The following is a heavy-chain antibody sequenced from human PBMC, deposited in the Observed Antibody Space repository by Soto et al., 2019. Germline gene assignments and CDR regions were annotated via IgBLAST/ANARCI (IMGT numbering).Heavy chain of an antibody. CDR3: ARGLAGRFLEWLSPYYYGMDV. V-gene: IGHV1-69*01. CDR1: GGTFSSYA. J-gene: IGHJ6*02. D-gene: IGHD3-3*01. CDR2: IIPIFGTA. Sequence: QVQLVQSGAEVKKPGSSVKVSCKASGGTFSSYAISCVRQAPGQGLEWMGGIIPIFGTANYAQKFQGRVTITADESTSTAYMELSSLRSEDTAVYYCARGLAGRFLEWLSPYYYGMDVWGQGTTVTVSS.